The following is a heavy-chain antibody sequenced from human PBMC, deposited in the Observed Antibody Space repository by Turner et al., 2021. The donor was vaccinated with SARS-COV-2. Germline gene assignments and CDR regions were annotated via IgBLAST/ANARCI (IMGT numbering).Heavy chain of an antibody. CDR3: ARQSEWELLGVLDAFDI. Sequence: QLQLQASAPGLVKPSETLSLTCTVSGCSISSSTYYWGWIRQPTGKGLEWIGGIDYSGSTYYNASLKSRVTISVDTSKNQFSLKLSSATAVDTAVYYCARQSEWELLGVLDAFDIWGQGTMVTVSS. D-gene: IGHD1-26*01. CDR2: IDYSGST. J-gene: IGHJ3*02. V-gene: IGHV4-39*01. CDR1: GCSISSSTYY.